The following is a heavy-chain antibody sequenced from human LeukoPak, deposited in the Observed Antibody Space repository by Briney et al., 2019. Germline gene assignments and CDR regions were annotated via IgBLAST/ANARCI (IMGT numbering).Heavy chain of an antibody. V-gene: IGHV4-59*01. CDR3: ATGGPRLDYYDSSGYYGLGAVDI. CDR1: GGSISSYY. J-gene: IGHJ3*02. CDR2: IYYSGST. D-gene: IGHD3-22*01. Sequence: SETLSLTCTVSGGSISSYYWSWIRQPPGKGLEWIGYIYYSGSTNYNPSLKSRVTISVDTSKNQFSLKLSSVTAADTAVYYCATGGPRLDYYDSSGYYGLGAVDIWGQGTMLTVSS.